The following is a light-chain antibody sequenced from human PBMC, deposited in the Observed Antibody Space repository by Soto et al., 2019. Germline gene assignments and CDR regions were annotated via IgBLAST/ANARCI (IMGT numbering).Light chain of an antibody. CDR2: EVS. CDR1: SRDVGGYNY. Sequence: SALTQPPSASGSPGQSVTISCTGTSRDVGGYNYVSWYQHHPGKAPKLMIYEVSKRPSGVPDRFSGSKSGNTASLTVSGLQAEDEADYYCSSYAGSNIFVIFGGGTKLTVL. J-gene: IGLJ2*01. V-gene: IGLV2-8*01. CDR3: SSYAGSNIFVI.